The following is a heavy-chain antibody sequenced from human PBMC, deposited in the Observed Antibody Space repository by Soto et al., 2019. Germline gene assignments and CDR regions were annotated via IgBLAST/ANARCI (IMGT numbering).Heavy chain of an antibody. Sequence: PGGSLRLSCAASGFTFSNYWMTWVRQAPGKGLEWVANIRQDGSEGSYVDSVKGRFTISRDNAKVSLFLQMNSLRAEDTAVYYCERERGSQSMDVWGQGTTVTVSS. CDR1: GFTFSNYW. CDR2: IRQDGSEG. V-gene: IGHV3-7*03. J-gene: IGHJ6*02. D-gene: IGHD2-15*01. CDR3: ERERGSQSMDV.